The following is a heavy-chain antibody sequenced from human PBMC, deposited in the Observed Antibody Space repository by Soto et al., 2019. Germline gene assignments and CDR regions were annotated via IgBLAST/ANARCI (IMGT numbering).Heavy chain of an antibody. CDR3: ARASRGITGTLGFDP. CDR1: GRTFSSYA. CDR2: IIPIFGTA. J-gene: IGHJ5*02. V-gene: IGHV1-69*13. Sequence: SVKVSCKASGRTFSSYAISWVRQAPEQRLEWMGGIIPIFGTANYAQKFQGRVTITADESTSTAYMELSSLRSEDTAVYYCARASRGITGTLGFDPWGQGTLVTVSS. D-gene: IGHD1-7*01.